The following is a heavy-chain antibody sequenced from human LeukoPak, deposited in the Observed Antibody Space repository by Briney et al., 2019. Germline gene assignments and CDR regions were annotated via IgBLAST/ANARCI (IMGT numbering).Heavy chain of an antibody. CDR3: ARGRSSTAY. CDR1: GFTFSRYW. J-gene: IGHJ4*02. V-gene: IGHV3-7*01. CDR2: IKQDGSEK. D-gene: IGHD2-2*01. Sequence: GGSLRLSCAASGFTFSRYWMSWVRQAPGKGLEWVANIKQDGSEKYYVDSVKGRFTISRDNAKNSLYLQMNSLRAEDTAVYYCARGRSSTAYWGQGTLVTVSS.